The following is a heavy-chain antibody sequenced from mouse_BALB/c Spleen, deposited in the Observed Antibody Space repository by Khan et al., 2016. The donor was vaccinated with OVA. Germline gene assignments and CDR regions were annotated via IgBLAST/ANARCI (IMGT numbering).Heavy chain of an antibody. V-gene: IGHV1S137*01. CDR1: GYTFTDFT. CDR2: ISTYYGDV. Sequence: QVQLQQSGAELVRPGVSVKISCKGSGYTFTDFTMHWVKQSHAKSLEWIGVISTYYGDVTYNQKFKGKATMTVDKSSSTAYMELARLTSEDTAIFSCTRVGGNRFAYWGQGTLVTVSA. J-gene: IGHJ3*01. CDR3: TRVGGNRFAY.